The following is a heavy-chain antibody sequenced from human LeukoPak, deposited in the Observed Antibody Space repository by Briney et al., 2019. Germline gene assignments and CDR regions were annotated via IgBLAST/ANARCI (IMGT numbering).Heavy chain of an antibody. CDR2: ITSSGGST. Sequence: GGSLRLSCAASGFTFSSYAMTWVRQAPGKGLEWVSAITSSGGSTYYADSVKGRFTISRDNSKSTLYLQMNSLRAEDTAVYYCARVDTAMVTADYWGQGTLVTVSS. D-gene: IGHD5-18*01. CDR3: ARVDTAMVTADY. V-gene: IGHV3-23*01. J-gene: IGHJ4*02. CDR1: GFTFSSYA.